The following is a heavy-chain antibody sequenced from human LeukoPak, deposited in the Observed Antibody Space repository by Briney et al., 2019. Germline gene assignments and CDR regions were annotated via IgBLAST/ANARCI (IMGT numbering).Heavy chain of an antibody. CDR1: GGSISSSNW. J-gene: IGHJ4*02. V-gene: IGHV4-4*02. D-gene: IGHD1-26*01. CDR2: IYYSGST. CDR3: ARDDWGIVGATRGDY. Sequence: SETLSLTCAVSGGSISSSNWWSWVRQPPGKGLEWIGSIYYSGSTYYNPSLKSRVTISVDTSKNQFSLKLSSVTAADTAVYYCARDDWGIVGATRGDYWGQGTLVTVSS.